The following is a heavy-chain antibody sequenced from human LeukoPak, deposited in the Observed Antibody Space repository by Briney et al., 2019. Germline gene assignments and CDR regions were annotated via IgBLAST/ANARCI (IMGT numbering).Heavy chain of an antibody. CDR2: ISGSGGST. J-gene: IGHJ6*02. Sequence: PGGSLRLSCAASGFTFSSYAMSWVRQAPGKGLEWVSAISGSGGSTYYADSVKGRFTISRDNSKNTLYLQMNSLRAEDTAVYYCAKDQGYCSSTSCRYYYYYYGMDVWGQGTTVTVSS. V-gene: IGHV3-23*01. D-gene: IGHD2-2*01. CDR3: AKDQGYCSSTSCRYYYYYYGMDV. CDR1: GFTFSSYA.